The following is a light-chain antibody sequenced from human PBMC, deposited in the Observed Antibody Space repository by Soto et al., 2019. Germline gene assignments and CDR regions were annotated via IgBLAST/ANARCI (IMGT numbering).Light chain of an antibody. CDR3: QHYNGCPPWT. Sequence: EIVMTQSPATLSLSPGERATLSCRASQSVSSNLAWYQQKHGQAPRRLIYGAATRATGIPARFSGSGSGTEFTLTISSLQSEEFAIYYCQHYNGCPPWTFGEGTKVEIK. V-gene: IGKV3-15*01. J-gene: IGKJ1*01. CDR2: GAA. CDR1: QSVSSN.